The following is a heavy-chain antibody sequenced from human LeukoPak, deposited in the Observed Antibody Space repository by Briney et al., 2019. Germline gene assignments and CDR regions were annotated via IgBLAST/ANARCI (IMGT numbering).Heavy chain of an antibody. Sequence: GGSLRLSCVASGFTFSDYYMSWIRQAPGKGLEWVSYISSSGSTIYYADSVKGRFTISRDNAKNSLYLQMNSLRAEDTAVYYCARSTIVVVPAAMDYWGQGTLVTVSS. CDR1: GFTFSDYY. V-gene: IGHV3-11*01. CDR2: ISSSGSTI. J-gene: IGHJ4*02. CDR3: ARSTIVVVPAAMDY. D-gene: IGHD2-2*01.